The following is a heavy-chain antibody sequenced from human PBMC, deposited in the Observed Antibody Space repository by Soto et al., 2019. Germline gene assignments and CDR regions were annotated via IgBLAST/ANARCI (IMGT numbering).Heavy chain of an antibody. CDR2: INPNSGGT. J-gene: IGHJ4*02. Sequence: GASVKVSCKASGYTFTGYYMHCVRQAPGQGLEWMGWINPNSGGTNYAQKFQGWVTMTRDTSISTAYMELSRLRSDDTAVYYCARVLAVAGYYTQTSYYFDYWGQGTPVTVSS. D-gene: IGHD6-19*01. V-gene: IGHV1-2*04. CDR3: ARVLAVAGYYTQTSYYFDY. CDR1: GYTFTGYY.